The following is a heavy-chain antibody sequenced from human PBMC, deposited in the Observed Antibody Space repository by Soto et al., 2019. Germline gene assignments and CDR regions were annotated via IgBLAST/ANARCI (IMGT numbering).Heavy chain of an antibody. D-gene: IGHD2-2*01. Sequence: GGALRLSCAASGFTFSTYAMNWVRQPPGKGLEGVSSISGSGAYTYYADSVQGRFTISRDNSKNTLNLQMNSLRAEDTAVYYCARDRHPYSTKYYFDYWGQGTLVTVSS. CDR1: GFTFSTYA. V-gene: IGHV3-23*01. J-gene: IGHJ4*02. CDR3: ARDRHPYSTKYYFDY. CDR2: ISGSGAYT.